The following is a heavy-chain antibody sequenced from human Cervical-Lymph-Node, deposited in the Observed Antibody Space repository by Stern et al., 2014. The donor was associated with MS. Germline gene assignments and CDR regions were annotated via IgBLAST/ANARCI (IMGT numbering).Heavy chain of an antibody. CDR2: ITGSGDIT. CDR3: AKDSIYSSSRLDY. Sequence: VQLVESGGGLVQPGGSLRLSCIASGFTSSSYAMSWVRQAPGKGLEWVSAITGSGDITYYADSVKGRFTISRDNSKNTVFLQMNSLRAEDTAVYYCAKDSIYSSSRLDYWGQGTLVTVSS. J-gene: IGHJ4*02. V-gene: IGHV3-23*04. D-gene: IGHD6-13*01. CDR1: GFTSSSYA.